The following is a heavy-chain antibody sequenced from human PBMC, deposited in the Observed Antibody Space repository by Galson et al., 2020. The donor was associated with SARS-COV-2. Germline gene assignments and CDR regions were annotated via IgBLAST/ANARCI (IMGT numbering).Heavy chain of an antibody. CDR1: GDSISSNYW. CDR3: AGCDTLQRYLPIDL. CDR2: IYHRGNS. Sequence: SETLSLTCAVSGDSISSNYWWNWVRQPPGKGLEWIGKIYHRGNSIQNPSLESRVTISIDESRNQFSLKLNSVTAADTAVYYCAGCDTLQRYLPIDLWGQGTLVTVSS. V-gene: IGHV4-4*02. J-gene: IGHJ5*02. D-gene: IGHD1-20*01.